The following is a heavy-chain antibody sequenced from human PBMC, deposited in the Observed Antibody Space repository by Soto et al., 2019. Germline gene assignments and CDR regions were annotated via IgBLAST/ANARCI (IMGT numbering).Heavy chain of an antibody. CDR2: ISAYNGKT. CDR1: GYTFTSYG. Sequence: ASVKVSCKASGYTFTSYGISWVRQAPGQGIEWKGWISAYNGKTNYAQKIQGRVTMTEDTSTNTAYMELSSLRSEDTAVYYCATVRIAAAGQTFDYWGQGTLVTVSS. CDR3: ATVRIAAAGQTFDY. D-gene: IGHD6-13*01. V-gene: IGHV1-18*01. J-gene: IGHJ4*02.